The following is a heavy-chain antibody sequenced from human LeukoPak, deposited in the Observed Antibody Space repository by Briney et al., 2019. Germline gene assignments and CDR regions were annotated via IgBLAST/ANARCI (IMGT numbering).Heavy chain of an antibody. CDR3: ARVSSNSSGWTYYFDY. Sequence: PSETLSLTCTVSGGSISSYYWSWIRQPPGKGLEWIGYIYYSGSTNYNPSLKSRVTISVDTSKNQFSLKLSSVTAADTAVYYCARVSSNSSGWTYYFDYWGQGTLVTVSS. J-gene: IGHJ4*02. V-gene: IGHV4-59*01. CDR1: GGSISSYY. D-gene: IGHD6-19*01. CDR2: IYYSGST.